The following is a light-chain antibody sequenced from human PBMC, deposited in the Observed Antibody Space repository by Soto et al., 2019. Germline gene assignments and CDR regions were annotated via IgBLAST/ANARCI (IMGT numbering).Light chain of an antibody. Sequence: QSVLTQPPSASAAPRQRVTISCSGSSSNIGDNHVSWYQLVPGKAPKLLIYDNDKRPSGIPDRFSGSRSGTSATLAITGLQTGDEAEYFCATWDSSLSGVIFGGGTKLTVL. CDR1: SSNIGDNH. V-gene: IGLV1-51*01. J-gene: IGLJ2*01. CDR2: DND. CDR3: ATWDSSLSGVI.